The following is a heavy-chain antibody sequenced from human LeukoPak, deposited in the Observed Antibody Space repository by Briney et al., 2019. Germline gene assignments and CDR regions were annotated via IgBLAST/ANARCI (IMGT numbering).Heavy chain of an antibody. J-gene: IGHJ4*02. CDR3: ARDGVVIDFDY. CDR1: GFTFSSRDW. V-gene: IGHV3-7*01. D-gene: IGHD3-3*01. Sequence: GGSLRLSCVASGFTFSSRDWMTWVRQAPGKGLEWVANIKQDGSEKNYVDSVKGRFTISRDNAKNSVDLQMNSLRAEDTAVYYCARDGVVIDFDYWGQGTLVTVSS. CDR2: IKQDGSEK.